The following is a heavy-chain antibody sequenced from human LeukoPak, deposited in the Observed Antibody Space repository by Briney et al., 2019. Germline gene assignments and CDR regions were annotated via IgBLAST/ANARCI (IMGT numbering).Heavy chain of an antibody. V-gene: IGHV3-20*04. D-gene: IGHD3-3*01. CDR2: INWNGGST. J-gene: IGHJ4*02. CDR1: GFTFSSYA. Sequence: GGSLRLSCAASGFTFSSYAMSWVRQAPGKGLEWVSGINWNGGSTGYADSVKGRFTISRDNAKNSLYLQMNSLRAEDTALYYCARETYYDFWSGYSPFDYWGQGTLVTVSS. CDR3: ARETYYDFWSGYSPFDY.